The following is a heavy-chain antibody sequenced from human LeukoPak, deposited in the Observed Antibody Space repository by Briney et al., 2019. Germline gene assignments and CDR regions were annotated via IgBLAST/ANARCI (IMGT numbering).Heavy chain of an antibody. Sequence: SETLSLTCTVSGGSISSYYWSWIRQPAGKGLEWIGRIYTSGSTNYNPSLKSRVTMSVDTSKNQFSLKLSSVTAADTAVYYCARGYGSGSYYRRLFAFDIWGQGTMVTVSS. D-gene: IGHD3-10*01. CDR3: ARGYGSGSYYRRLFAFDI. J-gene: IGHJ3*02. CDR2: IYTSGST. CDR1: GGSISSYY. V-gene: IGHV4-4*07.